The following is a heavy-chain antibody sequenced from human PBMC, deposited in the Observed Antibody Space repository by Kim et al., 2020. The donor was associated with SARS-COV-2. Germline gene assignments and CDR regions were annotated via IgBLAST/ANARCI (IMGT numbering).Heavy chain of an antibody. CDR1: GDSDTNSNYY. Sequence: SETLSLTCSVSGDSDTNSNYYWSWIRQPPGEGLEWIGYIYYSGTTNYNPSLNSRVTISLDTSKNHCSLKLTSLTAADTAMYYCARGDYLGWFDSWGRGTLVTVSS. D-gene: IGHD4-17*01. J-gene: IGHJ5*01. CDR2: IYYSGTT. CDR3: ARGDYLGWFDS. V-gene: IGHV4-61*03.